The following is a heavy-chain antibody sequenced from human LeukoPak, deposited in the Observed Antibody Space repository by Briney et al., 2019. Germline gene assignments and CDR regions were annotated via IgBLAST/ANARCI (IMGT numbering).Heavy chain of an antibody. CDR1: GGSISGTPYY. V-gene: IGHV4-39*07. CDR2: IYYSGST. CDR3: ARASTIFGHFAY. Sequence: SETLSLTCAISGGSISGTPYYWGWIRQPPGKGLVWIGSIYYSGSTYYNPSLKSRLTISVDTSKNQFSLKLSSVTAADTAVYYCARASTIFGHFAYWGRGTLVTVSS. D-gene: IGHD3-3*01. J-gene: IGHJ4*02.